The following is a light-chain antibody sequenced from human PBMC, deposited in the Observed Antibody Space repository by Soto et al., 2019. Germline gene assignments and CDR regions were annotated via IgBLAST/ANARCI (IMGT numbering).Light chain of an antibody. CDR3: QQYGSSPWT. Sequence: EIVLTQSPGTLSLSPGERATLSCRASQSVSNLAWYQQKPGQAPWLLIYGVSSRATGIPDRFSGSGSGTDFTLTISRLEPEDFAVYYCQQYGSSPWTFGQGTKVEIK. CDR1: QSVSN. V-gene: IGKV3-20*01. CDR2: GVS. J-gene: IGKJ1*01.